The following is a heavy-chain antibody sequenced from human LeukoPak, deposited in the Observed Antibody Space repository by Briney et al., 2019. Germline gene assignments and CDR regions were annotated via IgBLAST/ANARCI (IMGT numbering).Heavy chain of an antibody. D-gene: IGHD3-3*01. V-gene: IGHV1-69*01. CDR3: ARGGFWSGYYSWFGP. J-gene: IGHJ5*02. Sequence: SVKVSCMASGGTFSNYAIIWVRQAPGQGLEWMGGIIPIFGTTKYAQNFQGRVTITADESTSTAHMELSSLRPEDTAVYYCARGGFWSGYYSWFGPWGQGTLVTVSS. CDR2: IIPIFGTT. CDR1: GGTFSNYA.